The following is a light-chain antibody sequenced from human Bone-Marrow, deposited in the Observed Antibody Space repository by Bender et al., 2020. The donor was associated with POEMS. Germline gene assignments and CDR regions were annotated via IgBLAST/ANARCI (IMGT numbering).Light chain of an antibody. V-gene: IGLV2-14*01. CDR1: RSDVGGYNF. CDR3: SSYTTSSTQV. CDR2: EVS. J-gene: IGLJ1*01. Sequence: QSALTQPASVSGSPEQSITISCTGTRSDVGGYNFVSWYQQHPGKAPKLMIYEVSYRPSGVSNRFSGSKSGNTASLTISGLQAEDEADYYCSSYTTSSTQVFGTGTKVTVL.